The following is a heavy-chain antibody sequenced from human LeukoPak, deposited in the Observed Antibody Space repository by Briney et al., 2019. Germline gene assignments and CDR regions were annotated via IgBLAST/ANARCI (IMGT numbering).Heavy chain of an antibody. CDR2: FDPEDGET. CDR1: GYTLTELS. Sequence: ASVKVSCKVSGYTLTELSMHWVRQAPGKGLEWMGGFDPEDGETIYAQKFQGRVTMTEDTSTDTAYMKLSSLRSEDTAVYYCATRSMVRGALIDYWGQGTLVTVSS. J-gene: IGHJ4*02. V-gene: IGHV1-24*01. D-gene: IGHD3-10*01. CDR3: ATRSMVRGALIDY.